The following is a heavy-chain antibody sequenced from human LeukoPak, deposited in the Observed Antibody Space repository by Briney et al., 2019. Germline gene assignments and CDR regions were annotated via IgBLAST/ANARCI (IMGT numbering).Heavy chain of an antibody. V-gene: IGHV4-4*07. D-gene: IGHD1-26*01. CDR1: GGSISSYY. J-gene: IGHJ4*02. CDR3: ARGNSGSKPFDY. Sequence: SETLSLTCTVSGGSISSYYWSWIRQPAGKGLEWIGRIYTSGSTNYNPSLKSRVTISVDASKNQFSLKLSSVTAADTAVYYCARGNSGSKPFDYWGQGTLVTVSS. CDR2: IYTSGST.